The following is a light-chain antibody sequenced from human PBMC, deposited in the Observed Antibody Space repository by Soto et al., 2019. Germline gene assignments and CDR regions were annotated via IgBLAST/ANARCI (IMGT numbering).Light chain of an antibody. V-gene: IGKV3-20*01. J-gene: IGKJ1*01. CDR1: QSVSSSY. CDR2: GAS. Sequence: EIVLTQSPGTLSLSPGERATLSCRASQSVSSSYLAWYQQKPGQAPRLLIYGASSRATGIPDRFSGSGSGTDFTLTSSRLEPEDFAVYYWQQYGSFRAFGQGTKVEIK. CDR3: QQYGSFRA.